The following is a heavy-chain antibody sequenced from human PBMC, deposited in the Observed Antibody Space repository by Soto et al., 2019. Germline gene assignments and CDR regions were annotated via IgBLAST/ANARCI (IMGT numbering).Heavy chain of an antibody. CDR2: MNPNSGNT. V-gene: IGHV1-8*01. Sequence: QVQLVQSGAEVKKPGASVKVSCKASGYTFTSYDINWVRQATGQGLEWMGWMNPNSGNTGYAQKFQGRVTMTRNTSISTDYMELSSVGSEDTAVYYCARGKTVTNGKAFDSWGQGTLVTVSS. D-gene: IGHD4-17*01. J-gene: IGHJ3*02. CDR3: ARGKTVTNGKAFDS. CDR1: GYTFTSYD.